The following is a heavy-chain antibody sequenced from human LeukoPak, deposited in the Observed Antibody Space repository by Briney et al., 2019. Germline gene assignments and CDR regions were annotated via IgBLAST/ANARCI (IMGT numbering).Heavy chain of an antibody. Sequence: ASVKVSCKTSGYTFTIYDISWVRHAPGQGPEWLGWINTNTGNTHYAKSLQDRVTLTTDTSTSTAYMDLRSLKSDDTAVYYCARGGSGVTPPWGQGTLVIVSS. CDR1: GYTFTIYD. CDR3: ARGGSGVTPP. V-gene: IGHV1-18*01. D-gene: IGHD4-23*01. CDR2: INTNTGNT. J-gene: IGHJ5*02.